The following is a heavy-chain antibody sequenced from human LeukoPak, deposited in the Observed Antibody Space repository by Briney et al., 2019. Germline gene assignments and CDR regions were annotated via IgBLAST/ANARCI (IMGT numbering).Heavy chain of an antibody. CDR1: GFTFSSFW. CDR3: AGGTGYMATDC. J-gene: IGHJ4*02. V-gene: IGHV3-74*01. D-gene: IGHD5-12*01. Sequence: GGSLRLSCSASGFTFSSFWMHWVRQAPGKGLFWVSRLNSDGSITNYADSVKGRFTISRDNAKNTLYLQMNSLRAEDTAVYYCAGGTGYMATDCWGQGTLVTVSS. CDR2: LNSDGSIT.